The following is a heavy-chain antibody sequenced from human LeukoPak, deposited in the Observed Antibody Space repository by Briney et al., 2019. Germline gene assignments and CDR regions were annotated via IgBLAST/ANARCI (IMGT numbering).Heavy chain of an antibody. CDR3: ARERGYYDSSGYYSDI. Sequence: SVKVSCKASGGTLNSYAISWVRQAPGQGLEWMGRIIPVLDMANHAEEFQARVTITADKSTSTAYMELSSLRSEDTAVYYCARERGYYDSSGYYSDIWGQGTMVTVSS. D-gene: IGHD3-22*01. V-gene: IGHV1-69*04. CDR1: GGTLNSYA. CDR2: IIPVLDMA. J-gene: IGHJ3*02.